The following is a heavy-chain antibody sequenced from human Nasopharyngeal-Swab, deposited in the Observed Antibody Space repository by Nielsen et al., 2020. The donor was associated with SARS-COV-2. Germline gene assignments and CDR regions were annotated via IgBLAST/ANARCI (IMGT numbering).Heavy chain of an antibody. V-gene: IGHV3-9*01. CDR1: GFTFDDYA. D-gene: IGHD2-15*01. Sequence: GGSLRLSCAASGFTFDDYAMHWVRHAPGKGLEWVSGISWNSGSIGYADSVKGRFTISRDNAKNSLYLQMNSLRAEDTALYYCAKDIEDGYCSGGSCYSFDYWGQGTLVTVSS. CDR2: ISWNSGSI. CDR3: AKDIEDGYCSGGSCYSFDY. J-gene: IGHJ4*02.